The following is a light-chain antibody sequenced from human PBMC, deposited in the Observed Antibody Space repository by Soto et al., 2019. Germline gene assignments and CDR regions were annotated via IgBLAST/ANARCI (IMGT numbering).Light chain of an antibody. J-gene: IGLJ1*01. V-gene: IGLV2-14*03. CDR2: DVN. Sequence: QSALTQPASVSGSPGQSVTISCTGASSDVGGYDYVSWYQQHPGKAPKLILYDVNNRPSGVSNHFSGSKSGNTASLIIAVLQADDAADYYCSSYSTTSTLVFGSGTKLTVL. CDR3: SSYSTTSTLV. CDR1: SSDVGGYDY.